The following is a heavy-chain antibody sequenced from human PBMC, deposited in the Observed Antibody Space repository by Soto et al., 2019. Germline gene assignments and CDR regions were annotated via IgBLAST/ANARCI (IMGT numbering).Heavy chain of an antibody. D-gene: IGHD3-22*01. CDR1: GGSFSGYY. Sequence: SETLSLTCAVYGGSFSGYYWSWIRQPPGKGLEWIGEINHSGSTNYNPSLKSRVTISVDTSKNQFSLKLSSVTAADTAVYYCARGGRDSSNNYSPNYYHGIHVCGQGTTATVS. CDR3: ARGGRDSSNNYSPNYYHGIHV. V-gene: IGHV4-34*01. J-gene: IGHJ6*02. CDR2: INHSGST.